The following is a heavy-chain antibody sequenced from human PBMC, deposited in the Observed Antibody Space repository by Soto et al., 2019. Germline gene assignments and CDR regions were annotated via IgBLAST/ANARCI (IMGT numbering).Heavy chain of an antibody. V-gene: IGHV5-51*01. CDR2: IYPGESET. Sequence: PGESLKLSCQTSGYTFRNIWIGWVRQMHGEGLEWMGIIYPGESETIYSPSFQGQVTISADRSFNTAYLQWTSLQASDTAMYYCERLLESLGDPHDFDSWGQGTTVPVSS. J-gene: IGHJ4*02. CDR1: GYTFRNIW. D-gene: IGHD1-1*01. CDR3: ERLLESLGDPHDFDS.